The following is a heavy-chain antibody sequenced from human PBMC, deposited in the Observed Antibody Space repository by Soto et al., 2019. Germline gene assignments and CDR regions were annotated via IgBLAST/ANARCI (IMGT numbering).Heavy chain of an antibody. CDR3: ARYRGYSSGWLDY. CDR2: IFYSGST. D-gene: IGHD6-19*01. V-gene: IGHV4-30-4*01. Sequence: QVQLQESGPGLVKPSQTLSLTCTVSGGSISSGDYYWSWIRQPPGKGLEWIGYIFYSGSTYYNPSLKSRVTKSVDTSKIQFSLKLSAGTAADTAVYYCARYRGYSSGWLDYWGQGTLVTVSS. J-gene: IGHJ4*02. CDR1: GGSISSGDYY.